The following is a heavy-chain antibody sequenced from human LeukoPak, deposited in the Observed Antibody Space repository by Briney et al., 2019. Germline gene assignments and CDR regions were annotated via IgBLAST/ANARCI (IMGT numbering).Heavy chain of an antibody. Sequence: GGSLRLSCAASGFTFSSYSMNWVRQAPGKGLEWVSSISSSSSYIYYADSVKGRFAISRDNAKNSLYLQMNSLRAEDTAVYYCAKFIAAPFYFDYWGQGTLVTVSS. J-gene: IGHJ4*02. CDR2: ISSSSSYI. CDR3: AKFIAAPFYFDY. D-gene: IGHD6-13*01. V-gene: IGHV3-21*01. CDR1: GFTFSSYS.